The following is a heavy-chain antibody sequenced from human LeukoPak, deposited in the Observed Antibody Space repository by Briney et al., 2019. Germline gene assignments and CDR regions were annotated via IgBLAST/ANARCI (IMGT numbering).Heavy chain of an antibody. V-gene: IGHV4-59*01. Sequence: NPSEILSLTCTVSGGSISSYYWSWIRQPPGKGLEWIGYIYYSGSTNYNPSLKSRVTISVDTSKNQFSLKLSSVTAADTAVYYCARGSSGWYNYWGQGTLVTVSS. CDR2: IYYSGST. D-gene: IGHD6-19*01. J-gene: IGHJ4*02. CDR3: ARGSSGWYNY. CDR1: GGSISSYY.